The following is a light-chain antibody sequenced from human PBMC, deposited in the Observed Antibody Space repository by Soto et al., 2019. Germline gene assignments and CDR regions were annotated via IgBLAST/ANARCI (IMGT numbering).Light chain of an antibody. J-gene: IGLJ1*01. CDR2: DVS. CDR3: SSYTSSSTLDNYV. CDR1: SSDVGGYNY. V-gene: IGLV2-14*01. Sequence: QSSLTQPASVSGSPGQSITISCTGTSSDVGGYNYVSWYQQHPGKAPKLMIYDVSNRPSGVSNLFSGSKSGNTASLTISGLQAEDEADYYCSSYTSSSTLDNYVFGTGTKLTVL.